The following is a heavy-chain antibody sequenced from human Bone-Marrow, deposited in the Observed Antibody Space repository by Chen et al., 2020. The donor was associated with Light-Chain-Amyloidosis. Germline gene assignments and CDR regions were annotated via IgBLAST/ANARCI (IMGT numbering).Heavy chain of an antibody. CDR3: ARRRDGYNFDY. CDR1: GYTFPNYW. Sequence: EVQLEQSGPEVKKPGESLKISCKGSGYTFPNYWIGWVRQMPGKGLEWMGVIYPDDSEARYSPSVEGQVTISADKSITPAYLQWRSLKASDTAMYYCARRRDGYNFDYWGQGTLVTVSS. CDR2: IYPDDSEA. V-gene: IGHV5-51*01. J-gene: IGHJ4*02. D-gene: IGHD5-12*01.